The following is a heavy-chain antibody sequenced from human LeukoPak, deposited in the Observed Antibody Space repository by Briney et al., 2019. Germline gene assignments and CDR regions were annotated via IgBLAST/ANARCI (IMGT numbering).Heavy chain of an antibody. CDR2: ISAYNGNT. J-gene: IGHJ4*02. Sequence: ASVKVSCKASGYTFTSYGISWVRQAPGQGLEWMGWISAYNGNTNYAQKLQGRVTMTTDTSTSTAYMELRSLRPDDTAVYYCARVDYGDYPSGYWGQGTLVTVSS. V-gene: IGHV1-18*01. CDR3: ARVDYGDYPSGY. D-gene: IGHD4-17*01. CDR1: GYTFTSYG.